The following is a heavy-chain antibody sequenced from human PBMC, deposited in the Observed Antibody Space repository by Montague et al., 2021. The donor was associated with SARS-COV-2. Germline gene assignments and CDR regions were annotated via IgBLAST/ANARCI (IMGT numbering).Heavy chain of an antibody. CDR3: ARTEYNWNDWFDP. D-gene: IGHD1-20*01. CDR2: IFHSGIT. J-gene: IGHJ5*02. V-gene: IGHV4-59*13. Sequence: SETLSLTCSVSGGSISSYYWSWIRQSPGKGLERIGYIFHSGITDYNPSXRSRVTISVDISKNQFSLQLNSVTAADSAVYYCARTEYNWNDWFDPWGQGTLVTVSS. CDR1: GGSISSYY.